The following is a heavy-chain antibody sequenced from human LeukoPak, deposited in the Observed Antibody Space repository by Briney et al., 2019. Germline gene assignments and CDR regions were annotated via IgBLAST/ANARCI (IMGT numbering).Heavy chain of an antibody. D-gene: IGHD1-26*01. J-gene: IGHJ4*02. CDR2: IYYSGST. CDR1: GGSISSSSYY. Sequence: SETLSLTCTVSGGSISSSSYYWGWIRQPPGKGLEWIGSIYYSGSTYYNPSLKSRVTISVDTSKNQFSLKLSSVTAADTAVYYCARHLGTSGSYDYWGQGTLVTVSS. V-gene: IGHV4-39*01. CDR3: ARHLGTSGSYDY.